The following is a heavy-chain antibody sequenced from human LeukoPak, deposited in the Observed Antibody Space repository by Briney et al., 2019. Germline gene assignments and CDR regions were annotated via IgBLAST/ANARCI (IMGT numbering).Heavy chain of an antibody. CDR2: ISSSSSYI. V-gene: IGHV3-21*01. J-gene: IGHJ4*02. CDR3: ARDRGTTSSAGYYFDG. Sequence: GGSLRLSCAASGFTFSSYSMTWVRQAPRKGLEWVSSISSSSSYIYYADSVKGRFTISRDNSKNTLYLQMNSPRAEDTAVYYCARDRGTTSSAGYYFDGWGQGTLVTVSS. D-gene: IGHD6-6*01. CDR1: GFTFSSYS.